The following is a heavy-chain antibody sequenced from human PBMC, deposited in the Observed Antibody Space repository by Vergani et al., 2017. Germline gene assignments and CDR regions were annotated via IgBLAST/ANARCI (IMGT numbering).Heavy chain of an antibody. D-gene: IGHD3-22*01. CDR2: IYHSGST. Sequence: QLQESGPGLVKPSATLSLTCAVSGYSISSGYYWGWIRQPPGKGLEWIGSIYHSGSTYYNPSLKSRVTISVDTSKNQFSLKLSSVTAADTAVYYCARHYYDSSGYYFDYWGQGTLVTVSS. V-gene: IGHV4-38-2*01. J-gene: IGHJ4*02. CDR1: GYSISSGYY. CDR3: ARHYYDSSGYYFDY.